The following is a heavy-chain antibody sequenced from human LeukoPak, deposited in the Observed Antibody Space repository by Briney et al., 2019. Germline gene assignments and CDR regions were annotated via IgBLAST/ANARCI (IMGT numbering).Heavy chain of an antibody. J-gene: IGHJ4*02. D-gene: IGHD5-24*01. CDR1: GGSISSSGYY. V-gene: IGHV4-39*07. CDR2: IYYSGST. Sequence: KTSETLSLTCTVSGGSISSSGYYWGWIRQPPGKGLEWIGSIYYSGSTYYNPSLKSRVTISVDTSKNQFSLKLSSVTAADTAVYYCARSVEMATIPFDYWGQGTLVTVSS. CDR3: ARSVEMATIPFDY.